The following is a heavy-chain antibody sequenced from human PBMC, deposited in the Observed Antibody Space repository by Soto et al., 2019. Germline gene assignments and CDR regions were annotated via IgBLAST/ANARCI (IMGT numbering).Heavy chain of an antibody. CDR1: GGSISSRSYY. D-gene: IGHD6-19*01. Sequence: SQPQSLPCTVFGGSISSRSYYRGRKRQPPGKGLEWIGSIYYSGSTYYNPSLKSRVTISVDTSKNQFSLKLSSVTAADTAVYYCARHTGSGGLPNDYWGQGTLVTVSS. CDR2: IYYSGST. V-gene: IGHV4-39*01. CDR3: ARHTGSGGLPNDY. J-gene: IGHJ4*02.